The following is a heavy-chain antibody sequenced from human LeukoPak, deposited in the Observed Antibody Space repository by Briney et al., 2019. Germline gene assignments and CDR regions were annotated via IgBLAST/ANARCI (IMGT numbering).Heavy chain of an antibody. CDR2: IYYSGST. D-gene: IGHD3-10*01. CDR3: AGLTMLRGGITTFFV. J-gene: IGHJ4*02. Sequence: SETLSLTCTVSGGSINRSTYYWGWIRQPPGKGLEWIASIYYSGSTYYNPSLKSRISISVDTSKNQFSLKLSSVTAADTAVYYCAGLTMLRGGITTFFVWGQGILVTVSS. CDR1: GGSINRSTYY. V-gene: IGHV4-39*01.